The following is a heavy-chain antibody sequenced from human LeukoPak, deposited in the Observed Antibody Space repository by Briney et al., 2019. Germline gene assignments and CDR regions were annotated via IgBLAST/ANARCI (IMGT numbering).Heavy chain of an antibody. CDR1: GFTFSSYD. D-gene: IGHD6-13*01. J-gene: IGHJ4*02. V-gene: IGHV3-48*03. CDR2: ISSSGSTI. CDR3: AMYSSSWSATFDY. Sequence: GGSLRLSCAASGFTFSSYDMNWVRQAPGKGLEWVSYISSSGSTIYYADSVKGRFTISRDNAKNSLYLQMNSLRAEDTAVYYCAMYSSSWSATFDYWGQGTLVTVSS.